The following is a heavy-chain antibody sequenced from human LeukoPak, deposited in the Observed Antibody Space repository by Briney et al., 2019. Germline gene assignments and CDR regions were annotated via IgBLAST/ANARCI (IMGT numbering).Heavy chain of an antibody. CDR3: AREGLRSDFDY. D-gene: IGHD4-17*01. Sequence: KPSETLSLTCTVSGGSISTYYWSWIRQPAGRGLEWIGRIYASGSTNYNPSLKSRVTMSVDTSKNQFSLKLSSVTAADTAVYYCAREGLRSDFDYWGQGTLVTVSS. CDR2: IYASGST. J-gene: IGHJ4*02. CDR1: GGSISTYY. V-gene: IGHV4-4*07.